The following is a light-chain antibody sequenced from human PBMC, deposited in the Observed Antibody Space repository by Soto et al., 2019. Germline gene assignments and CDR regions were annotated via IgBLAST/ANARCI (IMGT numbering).Light chain of an antibody. CDR2: KAS. V-gene: IGKV1-5*03. Sequence: DIQITQSPSTLSASVGDRVTITCRASQSISSWLAWFQQKPGKAPKLLIYKASSLQSGVPSRFSGSGSGTEFTLTISSLQPDDFATYYCHHYASHLYTFGQGTKLEI. CDR3: HHYASHLYT. J-gene: IGKJ2*01. CDR1: QSISSW.